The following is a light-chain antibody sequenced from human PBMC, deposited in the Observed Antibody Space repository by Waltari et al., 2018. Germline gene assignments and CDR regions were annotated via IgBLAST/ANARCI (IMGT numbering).Light chain of an antibody. CDR2: QDN. CDR3: QAWDSTTVV. J-gene: IGLJ2*01. V-gene: IGLV3-1*01. CDR1: TVGTKY. Sequence: SYDLAQAPSVSVSPGQTAIITCSGDTVGTKYLSWYQQRPGQSPTLPIFQDNIRPSGVPGRFSASNSQSPATLTITGAQPMDEAEYFCQAWDSTTVVFGGGTKLTVL.